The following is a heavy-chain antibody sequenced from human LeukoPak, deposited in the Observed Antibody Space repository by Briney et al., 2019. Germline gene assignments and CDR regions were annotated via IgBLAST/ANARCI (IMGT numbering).Heavy chain of an antibody. CDR3: ARDQYYYGSGSSPFDY. CDR2: INPNSGGT. V-gene: IGHV1-2*02. Sequence: GASVKVSCKASGYTFTGYYMHWVRQAPGQGLEWMGWINPNSGGTNYAQKFQGRVTMTRDTSISTAYMELSRLRSDDTAVYYCARDQYYYGSGSSPFDYWGQGTLVTVSS. CDR1: GYTFTGYY. D-gene: IGHD3-10*01. J-gene: IGHJ4*02.